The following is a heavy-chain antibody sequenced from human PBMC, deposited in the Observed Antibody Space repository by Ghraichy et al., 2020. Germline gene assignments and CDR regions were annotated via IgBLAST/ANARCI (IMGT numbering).Heavy chain of an antibody. CDR2: IHYSGNT. Sequence: SETLSLTCTVSGGSINNHYWSWIRQPPGKGLEWIGYIHYSGNTIYNPSLKSRVTISVDMSKNQFSLKLTSVTAADTAVYFCARAKWSIAAADALFDYWGQGPLVTVSS. J-gene: IGHJ4*02. CDR1: GGSINNHY. V-gene: IGHV4-59*11. CDR3: ARAKWSIAAADALFDY. D-gene: IGHD6-13*01.